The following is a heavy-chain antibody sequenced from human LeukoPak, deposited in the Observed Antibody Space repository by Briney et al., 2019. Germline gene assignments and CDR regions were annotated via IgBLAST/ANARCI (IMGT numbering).Heavy chain of an antibody. CDR2: IYSGGST. Sequence: GGSLRLSCAASGFTFSTYAMSWVRQAPGKGLEWVSVIYSGGSTYYADSVKGRFTISRDNSKNTLYLQMNSLRAEDTAVYYCARAYESQYYDFWSGRINWFDPWGQGTLVTVSS. V-gene: IGHV3-66*01. CDR1: GFTFSTYA. D-gene: IGHD3-3*01. CDR3: ARAYESQYYDFWSGRINWFDP. J-gene: IGHJ5*02.